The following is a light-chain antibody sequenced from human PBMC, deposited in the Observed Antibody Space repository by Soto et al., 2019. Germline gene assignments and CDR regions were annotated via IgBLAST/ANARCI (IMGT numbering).Light chain of an antibody. CDR3: CSYAGRYIFV. V-gene: IGLV2-11*01. J-gene: IGLJ3*02. CDR2: DVS. CDR1: SSDVGDYDH. Sequence: QSALTQPRSVSGSPGQSVTISCTGTSSDVGDYDHVSWYQQHPGKAPKFIIYDVSKRPSGVPDRFSGSKSGNTASLTISGLQAEDEADYYCCSYAGRYIFVFGGGTKLTVL.